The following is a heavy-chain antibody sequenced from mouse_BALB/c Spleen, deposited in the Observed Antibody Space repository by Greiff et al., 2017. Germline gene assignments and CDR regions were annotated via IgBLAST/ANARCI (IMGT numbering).Heavy chain of an antibody. CDR1: GFTFSDFY. J-gene: IGHJ3*01. V-gene: IGHV7-1*02. CDR2: SRNKANDYTT. Sequence: EVNVVESGGGLVQPGGSLRLSCATSGFTFSDFYMEWVRQPPGKRLEWIAASRNKANDYTTEYSASVKGRFIVSRDTSQSILYLQMNALRAEDTAIYYCARDGPRGAWFAYWGQGTLVTVSA. CDR3: ARDGPRGAWFAY.